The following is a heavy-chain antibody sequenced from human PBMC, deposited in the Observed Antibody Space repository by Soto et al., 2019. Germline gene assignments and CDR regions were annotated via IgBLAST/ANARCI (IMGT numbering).Heavy chain of an antibody. CDR1: GDTFSSYA. Sequence: QVQLVQSGAEVKKPGSSVKVSCKASGDTFSSYAINWVRQAPGQGLEWMGGIIPMFGTANYAQKFKGRVTITAAESTRTVSMELGSRRSEDTAVYYCAREGLAHYYDSSGYYSPHDHWGQVTIVTVFS. J-gene: IGHJ4*02. V-gene: IGHV1-69*01. CDR3: AREGLAHYYDSSGYYSPHDH. CDR2: IIPMFGTA. D-gene: IGHD3-22*01.